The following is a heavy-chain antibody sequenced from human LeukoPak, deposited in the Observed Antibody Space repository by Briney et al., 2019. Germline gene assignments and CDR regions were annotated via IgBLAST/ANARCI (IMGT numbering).Heavy chain of an antibody. CDR2: INPNSGGT. Sequence: ASVKVSCKASGYTFTGYYMHWVRQAPGQGLEWMGWINPNSGGTNYAQKFQGRVTMTGDTSTTYMELSRLTSADTAVYFCARAYSGYEAFDYWGQGTLVTVSS. CDR1: GYTFTGYY. V-gene: IGHV1-2*02. CDR3: ARAYSGYEAFDY. J-gene: IGHJ4*02. D-gene: IGHD5-12*01.